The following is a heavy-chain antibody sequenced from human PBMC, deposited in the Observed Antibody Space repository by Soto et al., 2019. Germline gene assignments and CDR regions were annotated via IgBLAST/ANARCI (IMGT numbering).Heavy chain of an antibody. CDR3: ARGRCTNGVCYYYYYMDV. Sequence: SQTLSLTCAISGDSVSSNSAAWNWIRQSPSRGLEWLGRTYYRSKWYNDYAVSVKSRITINPDTSKNQFSLQLNSVTPEDTAVYYCARGRCTNGVCYYYYYMDVWGKGTTVTVSS. V-gene: IGHV6-1*01. J-gene: IGHJ6*03. CDR1: GDSVSSNSAA. CDR2: TYYRSKWYN. D-gene: IGHD2-8*01.